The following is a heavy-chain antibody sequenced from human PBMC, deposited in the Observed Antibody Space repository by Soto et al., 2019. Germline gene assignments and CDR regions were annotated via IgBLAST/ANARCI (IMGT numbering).Heavy chain of an antibody. V-gene: IGHV3-74*01. CDR3: ARTASVAYFDY. Sequence: GGSLRLSCAASGFTFSSYWMHWVRQAPGKGLVWVSRINSDGSSTSYADSVKGRFTISRDNAKNTLYLQMNSLRAEDTAVYYCARTASVAYFDYWGQGTLVTVSS. D-gene: IGHD2-21*01. J-gene: IGHJ4*02. CDR2: INSDGSST. CDR1: GFTFSSYW.